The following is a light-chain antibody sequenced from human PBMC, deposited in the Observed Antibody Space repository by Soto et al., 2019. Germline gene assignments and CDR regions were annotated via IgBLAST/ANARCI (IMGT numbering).Light chain of an antibody. Sequence: SYELTQPPSVSVAPGQTARIACGGNNIGSKSVHWYQHKPGQAPVLVVYGDSDRPSGIPERFSGSSSGNTATLTINRVEAGDEADYYIQVWDTASDHVVFGVGTKLTVL. CDR3: QVWDTASDHVV. J-gene: IGLJ2*01. CDR2: GDS. CDR1: NIGSKS. V-gene: IGLV3-21*02.